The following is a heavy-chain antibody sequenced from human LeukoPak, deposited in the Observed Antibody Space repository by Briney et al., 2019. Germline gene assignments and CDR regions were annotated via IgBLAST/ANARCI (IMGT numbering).Heavy chain of an antibody. CDR3: AKGTNIVAVSAADTYYYFDY. V-gene: IGHV3-23*01. CDR1: GFTFSSYA. Sequence: GGSLRLSCAASGFTFSSYAMSWVRQAPGKGLEWVSAISGSGGSTYYADSVKGRFTISRDNSKSTLYLQMSSLRAEDTAVYYCAKGTNIVAVSAADTYYYFDYWGQGTLVTVYS. J-gene: IGHJ4*02. D-gene: IGHD2-2*01. CDR2: ISGSGGST.